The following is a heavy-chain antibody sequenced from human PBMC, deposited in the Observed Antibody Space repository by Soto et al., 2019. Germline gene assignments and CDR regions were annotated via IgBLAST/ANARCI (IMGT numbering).Heavy chain of an antibody. CDR2: ITFSGNTV. D-gene: IGHD2-15*01. CDR1: GFTVSDSY. J-gene: IGHJ6*02. Sequence: GGALRVFSEASGFTVSDSYISWIRQAPGKGLEWISYITFSGNTVYCADSLKGRFPIYRDNAKTSLYLQMNRLRAEDTAVYYCARVRWRETYGMDVWGHVTTVTDS. V-gene: IGHV3-11*01. CDR3: ARVRWRETYGMDV.